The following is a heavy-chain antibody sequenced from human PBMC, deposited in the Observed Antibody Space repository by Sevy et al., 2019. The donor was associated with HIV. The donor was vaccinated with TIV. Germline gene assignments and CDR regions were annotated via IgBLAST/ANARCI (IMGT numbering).Heavy chain of an antibody. Sequence: GGSLRLSCEASGFTFSSSWMSWVRQAPGKGLEWVANIKEDGSGKFYVDSVKGRFTISRDNTKNSLYLQMNSLGAEDTAVYYCARVGGSYSNYPFDDWGQGTLVTVSS. CDR2: IKEDGSGK. V-gene: IGHV3-7*01. CDR3: ARVGGSYSNYPFDD. CDR1: GFTFSSSW. J-gene: IGHJ4*02. D-gene: IGHD4-4*01.